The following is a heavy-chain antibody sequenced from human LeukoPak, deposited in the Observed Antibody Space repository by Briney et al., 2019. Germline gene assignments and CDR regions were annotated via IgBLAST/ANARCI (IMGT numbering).Heavy chain of an antibody. CDR2: INHSGST. J-gene: IGHJ4*02. D-gene: IGHD6-19*01. CDR3: ATRHSSGWSTIDY. Sequence: SETLSLTCTVYGGSFSGHYWSWIRQPPGKGLEWIGEINHSGSTNYNPSLKSRVTISVDTSKNQFSLKLSSVTAADTAVYYCATRHSSGWSTIDYWGQGTLVTVSS. V-gene: IGHV4-34*01. CDR1: GGSFSGHY.